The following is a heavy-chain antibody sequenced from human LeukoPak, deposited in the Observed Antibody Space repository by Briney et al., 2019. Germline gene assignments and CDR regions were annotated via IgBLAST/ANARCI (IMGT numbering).Heavy chain of an antibody. V-gene: IGHV3-9*01. CDR3: AKDQGGSYPGIDY. D-gene: IGHD1-26*01. CDR2: ISWNSGSI. CDR1: GFTFDDYA. J-gene: IGHJ4*02. Sequence: GGSLRLSCAASGFTFDDYAMHWVRQAPGKGLEWVSGISWNSGSIGYADSVKGRFTISRDNAKNSLYLQMNSLRAEDTAVYYCAKDQGGSYPGIDYWGQGTLVTVSS.